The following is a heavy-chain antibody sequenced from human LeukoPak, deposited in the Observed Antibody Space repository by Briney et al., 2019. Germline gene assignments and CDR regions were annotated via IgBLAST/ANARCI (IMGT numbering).Heavy chain of an antibody. J-gene: IGHJ4*02. CDR3: ADYGEYAKGY. V-gene: IGHV4-59*08. Sequence: SETLSLTCIVSGGSISSNYWSWIRQPPGKGLEWIGHIYYSGSTNYNPSLKSRVTISVDTSKKQFSLKLSSVTAADTAVYYCADYGEYAKGYWGQGTLVIVSS. CDR1: GGSISSNY. CDR2: IYYSGST. D-gene: IGHD4-17*01.